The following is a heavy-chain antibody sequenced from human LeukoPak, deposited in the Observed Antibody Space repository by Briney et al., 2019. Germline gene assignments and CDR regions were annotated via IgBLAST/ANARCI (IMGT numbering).Heavy chain of an antibody. V-gene: IGHV1-2*02. CDR1: GYTFTGYY. CDR2: INPNSGGT. CDR3: ARDDDCSSTSCYIAY. D-gene: IGHD2-2*02. J-gene: IGHJ4*02. Sequence: GASVKVSCKASGYTFTGYYMHWVRQAPGQGLEWMGWINPNSGGTSYAQKFQGRVTMTRDTSISTAYMEPSSLRSDDTAVYYCARDDDCSSTSCYIAYWGQGTLVTVSS.